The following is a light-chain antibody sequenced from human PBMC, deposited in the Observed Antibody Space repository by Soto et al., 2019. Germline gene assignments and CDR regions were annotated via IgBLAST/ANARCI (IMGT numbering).Light chain of an antibody. CDR3: SSYSRTNTIV. CDR2: EVS. V-gene: IGLV2-14*01. Sequence: QSALTQPASMSGSPGQSITISCTGTSSDVGGYNFVSWFQQHPGKAPKLIIFEVSDRPSGVSSRLSGSKSGNTASLSISGLQAEDEADYYCSSYSRTNTIVFGGGTKLTVL. J-gene: IGLJ3*02. CDR1: SSDVGGYNF.